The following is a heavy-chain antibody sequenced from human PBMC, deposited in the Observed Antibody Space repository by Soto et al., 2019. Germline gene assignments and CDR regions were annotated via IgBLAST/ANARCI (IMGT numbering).Heavy chain of an antibody. Sequence: PGGSLRLSCAASGFTFSSYYMHWVRQATGKGLEWVSAIGTAGDTYYPGSVKGRFTISRENAKNSLYLQMNSLRAGDTAVYYCARGPYYSYGMDVWGQGTKVTVSS. CDR3: ARGPYYSYGMDV. CDR1: GFTFSSYY. J-gene: IGHJ6*02. CDR2: IGTAGDT. V-gene: IGHV3-13*04.